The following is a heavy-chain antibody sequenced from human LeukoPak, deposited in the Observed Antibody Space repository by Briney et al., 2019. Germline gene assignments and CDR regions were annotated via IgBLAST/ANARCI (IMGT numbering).Heavy chain of an antibody. D-gene: IGHD4-17*01. CDR2: ITGSGDST. CDR3: AKSTFMTTATTGSFDY. Sequence: GGSLRLSCAASGFTFSSCAMRWVRQAPGKGLEWVSAITGSGDSTYYADSVKGRFTISRDNSKNSLYLQMNSLRAEDTAVYYCAKSTFMTTATTGSFDYWGQGALVTVSS. V-gene: IGHV3-23*01. J-gene: IGHJ4*02. CDR1: GFTFSSCA.